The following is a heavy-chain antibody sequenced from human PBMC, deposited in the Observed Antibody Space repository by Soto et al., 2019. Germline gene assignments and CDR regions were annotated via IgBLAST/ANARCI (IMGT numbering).Heavy chain of an antibody. CDR2: IIPILGIA. D-gene: IGHD2-15*01. V-gene: IGHV1-69*02. Sequence: ASVKVSCKASGGTFSSYTISWVRQAPGQGLEWMGRIIPILGIANYAQKFQGRVTITADKSTSTVYMELSSLRSEDTAVYYCARSYCSGGSCYQNWFDPWGQGALVTVSS. CDR3: ARSYCSGGSCYQNWFDP. CDR1: GGTFSSYT. J-gene: IGHJ5*02.